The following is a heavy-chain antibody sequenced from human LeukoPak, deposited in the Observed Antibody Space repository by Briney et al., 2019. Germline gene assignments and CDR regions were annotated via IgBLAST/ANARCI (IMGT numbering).Heavy chain of an antibody. CDR2: IFPILGIA. V-gene: IGHV1-69*04. CDR1: GGTFSSYA. Sequence: SVKVSCKASGGTFSSYAISWVRQAPGQGLEWMGKIFPILGIANYAQKFQGRVTITADKSTSTAYMELSSLRSEDTAVYYCARQTTVTTYFDYWGQGTLVTVSS. J-gene: IGHJ4*02. D-gene: IGHD4-17*01. CDR3: ARQTTVTTYFDY.